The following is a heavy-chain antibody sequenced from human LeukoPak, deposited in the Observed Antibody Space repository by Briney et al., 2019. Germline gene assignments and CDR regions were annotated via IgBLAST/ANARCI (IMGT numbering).Heavy chain of an antibody. CDR3: ARDRGQLSDAFDI. Sequence: PGGSLRLSCAASGFTFDDYGMSWVRQAPGKGLEWVSGINWNGGSTGYTDSVKGRFTISRDTAKNSLYLQMNSLRAEDTAVYYCARDRGQLSDAFDIWGQGTMVTVSS. V-gene: IGHV3-20*04. D-gene: IGHD6-13*01. CDR1: GFTFDDYG. J-gene: IGHJ3*02. CDR2: INWNGGST.